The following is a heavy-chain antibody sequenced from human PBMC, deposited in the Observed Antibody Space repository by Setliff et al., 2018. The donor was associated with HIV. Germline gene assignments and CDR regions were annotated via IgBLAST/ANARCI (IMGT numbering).Heavy chain of an antibody. Sequence: GASVKVSCKASGDSFSTYSMNWVRQAPGQGLEWMGGIIPFFSTINYAQKFQGRVRITADISTSTVYMELRSLRSDDTAFYYCVRDKTGDLWYFDSWGQGTLVTVTS. V-gene: IGHV1-69*06. D-gene: IGHD1-1*01. CDR1: GDSFSTYS. CDR2: IIPFFSTI. J-gene: IGHJ4*01. CDR3: VRDKTGDLWYFDS.